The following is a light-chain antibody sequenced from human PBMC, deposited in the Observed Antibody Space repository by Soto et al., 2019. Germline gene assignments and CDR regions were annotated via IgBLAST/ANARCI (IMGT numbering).Light chain of an antibody. V-gene: IGKV1-5*03. CDR2: KAY. J-gene: IGKJ1*01. CDR1: QSVSSW. CDR3: QQYKSFLGT. Sequence: DIQMPHSPSTLSASVGDRVTITCRASQSVSSWVAWYQQKPGKAPNLLITKAYTLESGVPSRFSGSGTGTEFTLTINSLQPDDFATYYCQQYKSFLGTFGQGTKVEIK.